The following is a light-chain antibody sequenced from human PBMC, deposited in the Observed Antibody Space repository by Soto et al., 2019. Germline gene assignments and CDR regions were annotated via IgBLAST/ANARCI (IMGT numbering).Light chain of an antibody. V-gene: IGKV1-39*01. CDR1: QTIITF. J-gene: IGKJ1*01. CDR2: AAS. Sequence: DIQLTQSPSSLSKSVGDRGTITCRASQTIITFLNWYQQKPGKAPNLLISAASSLHSGVPSRFSGSGSGTDFTLTISSLQPEDFAPYYCQQSYTSPWTFGQGTKVEIK. CDR3: QQSYTSPWT.